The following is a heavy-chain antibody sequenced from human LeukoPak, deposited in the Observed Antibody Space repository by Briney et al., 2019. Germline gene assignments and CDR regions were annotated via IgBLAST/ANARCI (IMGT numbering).Heavy chain of an antibody. Sequence: GGSLRLSCAASGFTFSTYSMNWVRQAPGRGLEWVSYISTSGTTIYYADSVKGRFTISRDDSKNTLYLQMHSLRAEDTAVYYCARESSGYYFDYWGQGTLVTVSS. CDR1: GFTFSTYS. CDR2: ISTSGTTI. J-gene: IGHJ4*02. D-gene: IGHD6-25*01. V-gene: IGHV3-48*01. CDR3: ARESSGYYFDY.